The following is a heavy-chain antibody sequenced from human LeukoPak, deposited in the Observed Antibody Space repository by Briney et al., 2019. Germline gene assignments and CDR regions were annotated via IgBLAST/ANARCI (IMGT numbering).Heavy chain of an antibody. D-gene: IGHD3-22*01. J-gene: IGHJ5*02. CDR3: ARDKHDSSGYSWFDP. Sequence: PSETLSLTCTVSGGSISSSSYYWGWIRQPPGKGLEWIGSIYYSGSTYYNPSLKSRVTISVDTSKNQFSLKLSSVTAADTAVYYCARDKHDSSGYSWFDPWGQGTLVTVSP. CDR2: IYYSGST. CDR1: GGSISSSSYY. V-gene: IGHV4-39*07.